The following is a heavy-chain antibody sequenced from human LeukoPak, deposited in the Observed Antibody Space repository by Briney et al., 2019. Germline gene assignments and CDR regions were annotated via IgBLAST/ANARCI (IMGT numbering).Heavy chain of an antibody. CDR3: ATSSHFYGMAI. J-gene: IGHJ6*02. D-gene: IGHD6-6*01. V-gene: IGHV3-7*03. CDR2: IKQDGSEK. CDR1: TFTFSNYW. Sequence: GGSLRLSCAASTFTFSNYWMSWVRQAPGKGLEWVAIIKQDGSEKYYVDSVRGRFTVSRNNAKQSLSLQANSLRADDTAIYYCATSSHFYGMAIWGQGTTVTVSS.